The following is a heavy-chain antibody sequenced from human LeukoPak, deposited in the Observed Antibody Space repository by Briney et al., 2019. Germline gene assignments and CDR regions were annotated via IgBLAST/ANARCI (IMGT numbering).Heavy chain of an antibody. CDR1: GGTFSSYA. CDR2: IIPIFGTA. V-gene: IGHV1-69*06. D-gene: IGHD2-8*01. Sequence: GASVKVSCKASGGTFSSYAISWVRQAPGQGLEWMGGIIPIFGTANYAQKFQGRVTITADKSTSTAYMELSSLRAEDTAVYYCARAPQICTNGVCTYYFDYWGQGTLVTVSS. J-gene: IGHJ4*02. CDR3: ARAPQICTNGVCTYYFDY.